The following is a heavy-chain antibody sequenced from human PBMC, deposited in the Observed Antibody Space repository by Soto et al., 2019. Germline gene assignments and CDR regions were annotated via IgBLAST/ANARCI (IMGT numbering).Heavy chain of an antibody. CDR1: GGSITRGGYY. V-gene: IGHV4-31*03. Sequence: SETLSLTCTVSGGSITRGGYYWSWIRQHPGKGLEWIGYIYNSGTTYYNPSLKSRVTISVDTSKSQFSLKLTSVTAADTAVYYGARDPAPWGQGTLVTVSS. J-gene: IGHJ5*02. CDR3: ARDPAP. CDR2: IYNSGTT.